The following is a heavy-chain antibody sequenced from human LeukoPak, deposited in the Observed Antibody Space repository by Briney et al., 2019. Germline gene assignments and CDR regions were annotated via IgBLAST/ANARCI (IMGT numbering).Heavy chain of an antibody. CDR3: ARLVAAAGYFDY. Sequence: PSETLSLTCTVSGGSISSYYWSWIRQPPGKGLEWIGYIYYSGSTNYNPSLKSRVTISVDTSKSQFSLKLSSVTAADTAVYYCARLVAAAGYFDYWGQGTLVTVSS. V-gene: IGHV4-59*08. J-gene: IGHJ4*02. D-gene: IGHD6-13*01. CDR2: IYYSGST. CDR1: GGSISSYY.